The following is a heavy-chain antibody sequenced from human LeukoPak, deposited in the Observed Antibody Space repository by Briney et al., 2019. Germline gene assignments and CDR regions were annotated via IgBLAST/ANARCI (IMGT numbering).Heavy chain of an antibody. CDR2: IYWNNDN. V-gene: IGHV2-5*01. D-gene: IGHD4-17*01. CDR1: GFSLTTSGVG. J-gene: IGHJ4*02. Sequence: ESGPTLVNLTQTLTLTCSFSGFSLTTSGVGVGWIRQSPGKALEWLALIYWNNDNRYSPSLKTRLTITKDTSKNQVVLTMTEMDPVDTATYYCAHYGDYRFMYYFDYWGQGTLVTVSS. CDR3: AHYGDYRFMYYFDY.